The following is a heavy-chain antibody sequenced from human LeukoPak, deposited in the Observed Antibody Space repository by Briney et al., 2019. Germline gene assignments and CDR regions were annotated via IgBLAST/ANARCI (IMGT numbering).Heavy chain of an antibody. D-gene: IGHD4-17*01. CDR2: ISSSSSYI. CDR3: ARDPTVTTSFDY. Sequence: GGSLRLSCAASGFTFSRYSMNGVRPAPGKGLEWVSSISSSSSYIYYAYSVKCRFTSSRDNAKNSLYLQMNSLRAEDTAVYYCARDPTVTTSFDYWGQGTLVTVSS. V-gene: IGHV3-21*01. J-gene: IGHJ4*02. CDR1: GFTFSRYS.